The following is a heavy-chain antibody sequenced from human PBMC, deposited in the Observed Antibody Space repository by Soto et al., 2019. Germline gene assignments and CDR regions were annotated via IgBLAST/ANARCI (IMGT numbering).Heavy chain of an antibody. V-gene: IGHV3-33*01. D-gene: IGHD6-13*01. CDR1: GFTFSSYG. J-gene: IGHJ6*02. Sequence: GGSLRLSCAASGFTFSSYGMHWVRQAPGKGLEWVAVIWYDGSNKYYADSVKGRFTISRDNSKNTLYLQMNSLRAEDTAVYYCARETYSSSPFYYYYGMGVWGQGTTVTVSS. CDR2: IWYDGSNK. CDR3: ARETYSSSPFYYYYGMGV.